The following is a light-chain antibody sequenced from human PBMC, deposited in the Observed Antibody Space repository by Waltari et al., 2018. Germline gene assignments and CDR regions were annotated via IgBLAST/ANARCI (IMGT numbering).Light chain of an antibody. CDR2: RNN. CDR3: AAWDDSLSGGV. V-gene: IGLV1-47*01. CDR1: SSNIGTNN. Sequence: QSVLTQPPSASGTPGQRVTISCSGCSSNIGTNNVNCYQQLPGTAPKLLIYRNNQRPSGVPDRFSGSKSGTSASLAISGLRSEDEADYYCAAWDDSLSGGVFGGGTKLTVL. J-gene: IGLJ3*02.